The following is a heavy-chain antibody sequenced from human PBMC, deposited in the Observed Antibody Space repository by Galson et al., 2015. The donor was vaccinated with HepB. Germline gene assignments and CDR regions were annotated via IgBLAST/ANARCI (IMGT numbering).Heavy chain of an antibody. J-gene: IGHJ5*02. V-gene: IGHV3-30-3*01. Sequence: SLRLSCAASGFMFGDYSMHWVRQAPGKELEWVAFITHDGSHIYYLDSVKGRFTISRDNSKNTLYLELSSLRPEDTAFYYCARHFGAALSNNWFDPWGQGTLVTVSS. CDR3: ARHFGAALSNNWFDP. CDR2: ITHDGSHI. D-gene: IGHD4/OR15-4a*01. CDR1: GFMFGDYS.